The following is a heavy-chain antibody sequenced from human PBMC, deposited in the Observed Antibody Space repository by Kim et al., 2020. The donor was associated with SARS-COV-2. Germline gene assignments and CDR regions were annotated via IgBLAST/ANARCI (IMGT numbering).Heavy chain of an antibody. CDR1: GFTFSSYA. CDR2: ISGCGGST. J-gene: IGHJ4*02. CDR3: AKDFYYYDSSGYLFDY. D-gene: IGHD3-22*01. V-gene: IGHV3-23*01. Sequence: GGSLRLSCAASGFTFSSYAMSWVRQAPGKGLEWVSAISGCGGSTYYADSVKGRFTISRDNSKNTLYLQMNSLRAEDTAVYYCAKDFYYYDSSGYLFDYWGQGTLVTVSS.